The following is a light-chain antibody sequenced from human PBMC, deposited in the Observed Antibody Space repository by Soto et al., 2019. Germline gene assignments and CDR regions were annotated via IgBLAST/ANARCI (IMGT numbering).Light chain of an antibody. Sequence: QSVLTQPPSVSGAPGQRVTISCTGSSSNVGAGYDVHWYQQLPGTAPKLLIYGNYNRPSGVPDRFSGSKSGASASLAITGLQAEDEVDYYCQSYDNSLSNYVFGTGTKVTVL. CDR3: QSYDNSLSNYV. V-gene: IGLV1-40*01. CDR1: SSNVGAGYD. J-gene: IGLJ1*01. CDR2: GNY.